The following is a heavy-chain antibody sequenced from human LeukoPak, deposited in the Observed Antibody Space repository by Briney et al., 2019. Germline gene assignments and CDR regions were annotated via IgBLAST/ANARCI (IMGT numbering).Heavy chain of an antibody. J-gene: IGHJ4*02. D-gene: IGHD5-18*01. CDR3: ARGGYSYGFRTFDY. Sequence: PGGSLRLSRAASGFTFSSYSMNWVRQAPGKGLEWVSYISSSSSTIYYADPVKGRFTISRDNAKNSLYLQMNSLRAEDTAVYYCARGGYSYGFRTFDYWGQGTLVTVSS. CDR2: ISSSSSTI. CDR1: GFTFSSYS. V-gene: IGHV3-48*01.